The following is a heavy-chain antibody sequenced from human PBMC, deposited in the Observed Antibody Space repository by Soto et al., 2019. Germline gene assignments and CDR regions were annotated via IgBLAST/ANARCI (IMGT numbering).Heavy chain of an antibody. D-gene: IGHD5-18*01. CDR1: GGSISSSSYY. CDR2: IYYSGST. J-gene: IGHJ3*02. Sequence: QLQLQESGPGLVKPSETLSLTCTVSGGSISSSSYYWGWIRQPPGKGLEWIGSIYYSGSTYYNPSPKSRVTISVDTYKTQFSLKLSSVTAADTAVYYCARRGYSYGLGYSFDIWGQGTMVTVSS. V-gene: IGHV4-39*01. CDR3: ARRGYSYGLGYSFDI.